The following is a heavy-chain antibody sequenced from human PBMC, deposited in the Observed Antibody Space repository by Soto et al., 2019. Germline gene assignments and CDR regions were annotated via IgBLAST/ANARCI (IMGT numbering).Heavy chain of an antibody. CDR3: ARTYYYDSSGYSTSDY. Sequence: GASVKVSCKASGYTFTSYAMHWVRQAPGQRLEWMGWINAGNGNIKYSQKFQGRITITRDTSASTAYMELSSLRSEDTAVYYCARTYYYDSSGYSTSDYWGQGTLVTVSS. V-gene: IGHV1-3*01. CDR1: GYTFTSYA. D-gene: IGHD3-22*01. CDR2: INAGNGNI. J-gene: IGHJ4*02.